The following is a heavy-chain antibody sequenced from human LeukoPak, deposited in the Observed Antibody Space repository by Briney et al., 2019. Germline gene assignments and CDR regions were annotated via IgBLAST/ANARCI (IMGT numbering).Heavy chain of an antibody. CDR3: ATRAARRSAFDI. D-gene: IGHD6-6*01. V-gene: IGHV4-34*01. Sequence: PSETLSLTCAVYGGSFSGYYWSWIRQPPGKGLEWIGEINHSGSTNYNPSLKSRVTISVDTSKNQFSLKLSSVTAADTAVYYCATRAARRSAFDIWGQGTMVTVSP. CDR1: GGSFSGYY. CDR2: INHSGST. J-gene: IGHJ3*02.